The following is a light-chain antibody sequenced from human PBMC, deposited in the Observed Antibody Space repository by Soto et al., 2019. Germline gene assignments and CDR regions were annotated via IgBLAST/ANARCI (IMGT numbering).Light chain of an antibody. CDR3: QPYCSSAWT. CDR1: QSVLYSSSNKNY. V-gene: IGKV4-1*01. J-gene: IGKJ1*01. CDR2: WAS. Sequence: DIVMTKSPDSLAVSLGERATINCRSSQSVLYSSSNKNYLAWYQQKPGQPPKLLIYWASTRESGVPDRVSGGRSGTDFALNVSSLEAEDVAVYYCQPYCSSAWTFGQGTKVEIK.